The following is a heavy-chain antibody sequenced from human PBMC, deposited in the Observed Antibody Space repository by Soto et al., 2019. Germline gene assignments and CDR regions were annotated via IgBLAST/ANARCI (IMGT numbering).Heavy chain of an antibody. Sequence: PSEPLSLPCTVSGGSIGSSSYYWGWIRQPPGKGLEWIGSIYYSGSTYYNPSLKSRVTISVDTSKNQFSLKLSSVTAADTAVYYCARTVEMATIFVRDVCYWFDPWGQGTLVTVPS. CDR2: IYYSGST. V-gene: IGHV4-39*01. CDR3: ARTVEMATIFVRDVCYWFDP. CDR1: GGSIGSSSYY. D-gene: IGHD5-12*01. J-gene: IGHJ5*02.